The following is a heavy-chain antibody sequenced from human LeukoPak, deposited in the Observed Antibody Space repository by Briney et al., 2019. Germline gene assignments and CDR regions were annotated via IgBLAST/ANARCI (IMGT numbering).Heavy chain of an antibody. CDR1: AGSISTYY. J-gene: IGHJ4*02. CDR3: AREDRNGNSGYAIGD. V-gene: IGHV4-59*01. CDR2: IYYLGST. Sequence: SETLSLTCTVSAGSISTYYWSWIRQPPGKGLEWIGYIYYLGSTNYNPSLKSRVTISLDTSKNQFSLNLTSVTAADTAVYFCAREDRNGNSGYAIGDWGQGILVTVSS. D-gene: IGHD5-12*01.